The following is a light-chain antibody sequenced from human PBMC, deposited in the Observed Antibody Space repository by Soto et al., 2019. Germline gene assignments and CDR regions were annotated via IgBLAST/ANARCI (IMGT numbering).Light chain of an antibody. CDR2: GAS. Sequence: PGERATLSCRARQSVSSSYLAWYQQKPGQAPRLLIYGASSRATGIPDRFSGSGSGTDFTLTISRLEPEDFAVYYCQQYGSSPPVTFGQGTRLEIK. J-gene: IGKJ5*01. CDR1: QSVSSSY. CDR3: QQYGSSPPVT. V-gene: IGKV3-20*01.